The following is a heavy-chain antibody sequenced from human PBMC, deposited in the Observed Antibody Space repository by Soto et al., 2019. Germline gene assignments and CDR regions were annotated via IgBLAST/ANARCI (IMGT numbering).Heavy chain of an antibody. D-gene: IGHD1-26*01. V-gene: IGHV4-34*01. CDR2: INHSGST. Sequence: SETLSLTCAVYGGSFSGYYWTWIRQPPGTGLEWIGEINHSGSTNYNPSLKSRVTISVDTSKNQFSLKLSSVTAADTAVYYCARVYSGSYSDYWGQGTLVTVSS. CDR3: ARVYSGSYSDY. CDR1: GGSFSGYY. J-gene: IGHJ4*02.